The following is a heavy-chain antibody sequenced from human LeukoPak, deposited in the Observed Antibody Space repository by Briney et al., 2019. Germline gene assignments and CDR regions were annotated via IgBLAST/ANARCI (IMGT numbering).Heavy chain of an antibody. J-gene: IGHJ6*03. D-gene: IGHD3-3*01. CDR1: GYTFTSYD. CDR2: MNPNSGNT. CDR3: ARGTYYDFWSCYGSASLYYYYMDV. V-gene: IGHV1-8*01. Sequence: ASVKVSCKASGYTFTSYDINWVRQATGQGLEWMGWMNPNSGNTGYAQKFQGRVTMTRNTSISTAYMELSSLRSEDTAVYYCARGTYYDFWSCYGSASLYYYYMDVWGKGTTVTVSS.